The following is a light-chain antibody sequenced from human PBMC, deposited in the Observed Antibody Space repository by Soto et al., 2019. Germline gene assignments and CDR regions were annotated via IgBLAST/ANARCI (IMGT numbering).Light chain of an antibody. V-gene: IGKV3D-15*01. CDR1: QSVSSN. CDR3: QQYDSSPRT. J-gene: IGKJ1*01. Sequence: EIVMTQSPATLSVSPGDRASLSCRASQSVSSNLAWYQQKPGQAPRLLIYGASTRATGIPDRFSGSGSGTDFTLTISRLEPEDFAVYYCQQYDSSPRTFGQGTKVDNK. CDR2: GAS.